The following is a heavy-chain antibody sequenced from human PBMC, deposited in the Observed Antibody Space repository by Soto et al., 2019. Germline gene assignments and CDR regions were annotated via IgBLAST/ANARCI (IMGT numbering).Heavy chain of an antibody. CDR3: AGGYRGYYFDF. V-gene: IGHV1-3*01. CDR2: INAGNGET. J-gene: IGHJ4*02. Sequence: QVQLVQSGAEVKKPGASVKVSCKASGYTFTSFAIYWVRQAPGQGLEWMGWINAGNGETKYSQTFQATVTITRDTSATKAYMELSALTSEDTAVYYCAGGYRGYYFDFWGQGTLVTVSS. CDR1: GYTFTSFA. D-gene: IGHD6-13*01.